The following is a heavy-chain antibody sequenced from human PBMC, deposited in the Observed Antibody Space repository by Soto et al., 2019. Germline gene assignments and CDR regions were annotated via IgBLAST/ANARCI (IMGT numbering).Heavy chain of an antibody. CDR3: ARADTRSYGSGSYLNYYYYRMDV. CDR2: IKQDGSEK. D-gene: IGHD3-10*01. Sequence: PVGSLRLSCAASGFTFSSYWMSWVRQAPGKGLEWVANIKQDGSEKYYVDSVKGRFTISRDNAKNSLYLQMNSLRAEDTAVYYCARADTRSYGSGSYLNYYYYRMDVWVQGTTVTVSS. J-gene: IGHJ6*02. V-gene: IGHV3-7*03. CDR1: GFTFSSYW.